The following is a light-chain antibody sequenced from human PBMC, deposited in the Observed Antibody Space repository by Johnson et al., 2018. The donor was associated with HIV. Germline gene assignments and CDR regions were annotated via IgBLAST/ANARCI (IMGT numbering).Light chain of an antibody. CDR1: SSNIGNNY. CDR2: DNS. Sequence: QAVLTQPPSVSAAPGQKVTISCSGSSSNIGNNYVSWYQQLPGTAPKLLIFDNSRRPSGIPDRFSGSKSGTSATLGITGLQTGDEADYYGGTWDSSVRTAFFGTGTKVTVL. J-gene: IGLJ1*01. V-gene: IGLV1-51*01. CDR3: GTWDSSVRTAF.